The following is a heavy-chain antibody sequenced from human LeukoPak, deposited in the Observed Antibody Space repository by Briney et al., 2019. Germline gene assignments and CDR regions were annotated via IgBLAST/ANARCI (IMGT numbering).Heavy chain of an antibody. Sequence: SETLSLTCAVYGGSFSGYYWSWIRQPPGKGLEWIGEINHSGSTNYNPSLKSRVAISVDTSKNQFSLKLNSVTAADTAVYYCARELRYDHFDSWGQGILVTVSS. CDR1: GGSFSGYY. J-gene: IGHJ4*02. D-gene: IGHD5-12*01. V-gene: IGHV4-34*01. CDR2: INHSGST. CDR3: ARELRYDHFDS.